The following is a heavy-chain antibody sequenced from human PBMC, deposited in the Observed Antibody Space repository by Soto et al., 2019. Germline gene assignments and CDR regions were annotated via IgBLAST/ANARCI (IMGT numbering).Heavy chain of an antibody. CDR2: ISGSGGST. Sequence: GGSLRLSCAASGFTFSSYAMSWVRQAPGKGLEWVSAISGSGGSTYYADSVKGRFTISRDNSKNTLYLQMNSLRAEDTAVYYCAKDHHWEEQVGWDRAYFDYWGQGTLVTVSS. CDR3: AKDHHWEEQVGWDRAYFDY. V-gene: IGHV3-23*01. CDR1: GFTFSSYA. D-gene: IGHD5-18*01. J-gene: IGHJ4*02.